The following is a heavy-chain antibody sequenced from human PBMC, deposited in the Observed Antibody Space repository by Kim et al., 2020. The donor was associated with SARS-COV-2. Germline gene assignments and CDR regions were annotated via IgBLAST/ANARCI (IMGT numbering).Heavy chain of an antibody. Sequence: SKWYNEYAVSVKSRITINPDTSKNQFSMHLNSVTPEDTAVYYCATWFFDYWGQGILVTVSS. CDR2: SKWYN. D-gene: IGHD3-9*01. V-gene: IGHV6-1*01. J-gene: IGHJ4*02. CDR3: ATWFFDY.